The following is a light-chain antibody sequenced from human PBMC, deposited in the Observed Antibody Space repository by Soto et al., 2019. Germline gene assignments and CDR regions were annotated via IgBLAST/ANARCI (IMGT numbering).Light chain of an antibody. CDR1: QSVSSSY. J-gene: IGKJ1*01. Sequence: EIVLTQSPGTLSLSPGERATLSCRASQSVSSSYLAWYQQKPGQAPRLLIYGASSRATGIPDRFSGGGSGTDFTLTISRLEPEDFAVYYCQQYGGTFGQGTKVDIK. CDR3: QQYGGT. CDR2: GAS. V-gene: IGKV3-20*01.